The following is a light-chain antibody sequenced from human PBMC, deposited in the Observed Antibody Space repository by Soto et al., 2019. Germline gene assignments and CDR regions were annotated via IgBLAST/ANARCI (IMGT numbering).Light chain of an antibody. V-gene: IGKV1-27*01. CDR1: QGLGNF. CDR2: AAS. Sequence: DIQMTQSPSSLSASIGDRVTMTCRASQGLGNFLAWYQQKPGQVPKVLIYAASTLQSGVPSRFSGSGSGTDYTLTISSLQPEDAATYYCQKYGTAPFTFCGGTKVEIK. J-gene: IGKJ4*01. CDR3: QKYGTAPFT.